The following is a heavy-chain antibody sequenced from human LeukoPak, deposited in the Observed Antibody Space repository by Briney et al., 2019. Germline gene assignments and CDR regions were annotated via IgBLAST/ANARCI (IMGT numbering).Heavy chain of an antibody. D-gene: IGHD2-15*01. V-gene: IGHV3-30-3*01. J-gene: IGHJ4*02. CDR3: ARAQYCSGGSCYSYPLDY. CDR1: GFTFSSYA. CDR2: ISYDGNNK. Sequence: PGGSLRLSCAASGFTFSSYAMHWVRQAPGKGLEWAAVISYDGNNKYYADSVMGRFTISRDNSKETLYLQMNSLRAEDTAVYYCARAQYCSGGSCYSYPLDYWGQGTLVTVSS.